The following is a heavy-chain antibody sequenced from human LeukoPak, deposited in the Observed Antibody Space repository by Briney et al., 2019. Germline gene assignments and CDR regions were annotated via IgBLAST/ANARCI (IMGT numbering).Heavy chain of an antibody. CDR2: IYYSGST. J-gene: IGHJ4*02. D-gene: IGHD3-22*01. V-gene: IGHV4-59*12. CDR3: ARVAYYYDSSGQYYFDY. CDR1: GGSISSYY. Sequence: SETLSLTCTVSGGSISSYYWSWIRQPPGKGLEWIGYIYYSGSTNYNPSLKSRVTISVDTSKNQFSLKLSSVTAADTAAYYCARVAYYYDSSGQYYFDYWGQGTLVTVSS.